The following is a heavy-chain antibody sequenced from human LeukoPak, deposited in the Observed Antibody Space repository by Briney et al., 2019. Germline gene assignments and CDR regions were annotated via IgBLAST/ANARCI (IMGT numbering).Heavy chain of an antibody. D-gene: IGHD2-2*01. J-gene: IGHJ4*02. CDR3: AIMPADVVVPAALDY. Sequence: GASVKVSCKASGYTFTGYYMHWVRQAPGQGLEWMGWINPNSGGTNYAQKFQGRVTMTRDTSISTAYMELSRLRSDDTAVYYCAIMPADVVVPAALDYWGQGTLVTVSS. CDR2: INPNSGGT. V-gene: IGHV1-2*02. CDR1: GYTFTGYY.